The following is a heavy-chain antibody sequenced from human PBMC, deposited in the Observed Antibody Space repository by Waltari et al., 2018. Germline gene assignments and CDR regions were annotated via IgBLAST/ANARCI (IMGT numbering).Heavy chain of an antibody. J-gene: IGHJ4*02. V-gene: IGHV1-69*08. CDR2: IIPILGIA. CDR3: AREPLTAVTTFGGQWYN. CDR1: GGTFSSYT. D-gene: IGHD4-17*01. Sequence: QVQLVQSGAEVKKPGSSVKVSCKASGGTFSSYTISWVRQAPGQGLEWMGRIIPILGIANYAQKSQGRVKITADKSTSTAYMELSSLRSEDTAVYDCAREPLTAVTTFGGQWYNWGQGTLVTVSS.